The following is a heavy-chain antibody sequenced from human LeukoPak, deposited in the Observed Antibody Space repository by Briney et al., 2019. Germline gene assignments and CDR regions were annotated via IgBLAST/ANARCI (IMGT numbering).Heavy chain of an antibody. CDR1: GSSFSTHS. J-gene: IGHJ5*02. V-gene: IGHV3-21*01. CDR3: ARGQSYGWFDP. Sequence: GPSLRPACAASGSSFSTHSTNSVRQAPGKGLGWVSSIGGSISYIYYADSVKGRFTICRDSAQNALYLQMNSLRAEDTAVYYCARGQSYGWFDPWGQGTLVTVSS. CDR2: IGGSISYI. D-gene: IGHD5-18*01.